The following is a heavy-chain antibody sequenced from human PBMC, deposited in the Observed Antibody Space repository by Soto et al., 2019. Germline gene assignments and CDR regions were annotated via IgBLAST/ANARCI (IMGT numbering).Heavy chain of an antibody. Sequence: QITLKESGPTLVKPTQTLTLTCTFSGFSPSTSGVGVAWIRQPPGKALEWLAVNYWDDDKRYSPSLRGRLTITKDTSKTQVVLTMTNVDPVDTATYYCAHAVAGAYWYFDRWGRGTLVTVSS. V-gene: IGHV2-5*02. CDR3: AHAVAGAYWYFDR. J-gene: IGHJ2*01. CDR1: GFSPSTSGVG. D-gene: IGHD6-19*01. CDR2: NYWDDDK.